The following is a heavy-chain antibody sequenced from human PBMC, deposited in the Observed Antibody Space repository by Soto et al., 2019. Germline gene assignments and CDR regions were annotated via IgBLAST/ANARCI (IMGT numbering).Heavy chain of an antibody. CDR2: INTYNGNT. D-gene: IGHD3-10*01. CDR1: GYTFTNYG. Sequence: ASVKVSCKASGYTFTNYGISWVRQAPGQGLKWMGWINTYNGNTNHAQKLRGRVTMTTDTSTSTAYMELRSLRSDDTAVYYCARGVGSGTYYNQYNWFDPWGQGTLVTVSS. V-gene: IGHV1-18*01. CDR3: ARGVGSGTYYNQYNWFDP. J-gene: IGHJ5*02.